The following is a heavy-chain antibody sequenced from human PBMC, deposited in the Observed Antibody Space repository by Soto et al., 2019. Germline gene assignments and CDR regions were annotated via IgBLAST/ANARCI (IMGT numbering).Heavy chain of an antibody. V-gene: IGHV4-39*01. CDR2: IFYSGST. CDR3: ASSGGYSYGAVAFDI. Sequence: QLQLQESGPGLVKPSETLSLTCTVSGGSISSSSYYWGWIRQPPGKGLEWIGNIFYSGSTNYNPSLKSQVTRSIDTSKNEISLRLRAVTGAATAVYYCASSGGYSYGAVAFDIWGQGTMVTVSS. J-gene: IGHJ3*02. D-gene: IGHD5-18*01. CDR1: GGSISSSSYY.